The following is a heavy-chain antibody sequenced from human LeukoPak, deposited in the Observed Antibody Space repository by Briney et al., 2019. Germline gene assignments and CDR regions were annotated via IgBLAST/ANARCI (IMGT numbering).Heavy chain of an antibody. D-gene: IGHD5-24*01. CDR3: ARTNSRDGYNWDY. V-gene: IGHV4-59*01. CDR2: IYYSGST. CDR1: GGSISSYY. Sequence: SETLSLTCTVSGGSISSYYWSWIRQPPGKGLEWIGYIYYSGSTNYNPSLKSRVTISVDTSKNQFSLKLSSVTAADTAVYYCARTNSRDGYNWDYWGQGTLVTASS. J-gene: IGHJ4*02.